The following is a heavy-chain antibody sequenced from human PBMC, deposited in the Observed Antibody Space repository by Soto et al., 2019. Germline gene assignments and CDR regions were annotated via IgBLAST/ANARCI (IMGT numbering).Heavy chain of an antibody. CDR3: VRHAPYRSGWANRNDY. J-gene: IGHJ4*02. V-gene: IGHV4-39*01. CDR2: VYYSGSA. CDR1: GASISSSTFY. Sequence: QLQLQESGPGLVKPSETLSLTCTVSGASISSSTFYWGWIRQPPGKGLEWIGTVYYSGSAYYNPSLKVRLTMSVDTSKNQFSLKLSSVTAADTALYYCVRHAPYRSGWANRNDYWGQGTLVTVSS. D-gene: IGHD6-19*01.